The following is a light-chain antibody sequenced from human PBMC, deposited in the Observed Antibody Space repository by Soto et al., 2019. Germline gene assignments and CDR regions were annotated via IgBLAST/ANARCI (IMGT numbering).Light chain of an antibody. V-gene: IGKV3-11*01. Sequence: EIVLTQSPGTLSLSAGERATLSCRASQIVSSYLAWYQHTPGQAPRLLIYDASNTATDIPARLSGSGSGTDFTLTIRSLEPEDSAVYYCQQRSNWITFGQGTRLEIK. J-gene: IGKJ5*01. CDR2: DAS. CDR1: QIVSSY. CDR3: QQRSNWIT.